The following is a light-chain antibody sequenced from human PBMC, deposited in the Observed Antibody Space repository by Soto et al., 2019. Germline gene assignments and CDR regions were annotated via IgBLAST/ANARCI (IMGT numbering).Light chain of an antibody. CDR3: SSYTSSSTLV. J-gene: IGLJ1*01. CDR2: DVS. V-gene: IGLV2-14*03. Sequence: QSVLTQFASVSGSPGQSITISCTGTSSDVGGYNYVSWYQQHPGKAPKLMIYDVSNRPSGVSNRFSGSKSGNTASLTISGLQAEDEADYYCSSYTSSSTLVFGTGTKVTV. CDR1: SSDVGGYNY.